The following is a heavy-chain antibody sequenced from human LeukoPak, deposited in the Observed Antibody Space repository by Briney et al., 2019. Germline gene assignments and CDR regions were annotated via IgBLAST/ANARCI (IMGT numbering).Heavy chain of an antibody. Sequence: PGGSLRPSCAASGFTFSDYYMSWIRQAPGKGLEWVSYISSSGSTIYYADSVKGRFTISRDNAKNSLYLQMNSLRAEDTAVYYCARPRITMVRGAPAYWGQGTLVTVSS. CDR1: GFTFSDYY. D-gene: IGHD3-10*01. J-gene: IGHJ4*02. CDR2: ISSSGSTI. V-gene: IGHV3-11*04. CDR3: ARPRITMVRGAPAY.